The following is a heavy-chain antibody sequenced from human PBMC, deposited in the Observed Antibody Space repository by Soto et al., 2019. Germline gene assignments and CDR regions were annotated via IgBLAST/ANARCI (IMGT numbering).Heavy chain of an antibody. J-gene: IGHJ4*02. V-gene: IGHV3-23*01. CDR1: GFTFSNYA. D-gene: IGHD6-19*01. CDR3: ARGGSVSGLYYFDY. CDR2: LSDSGNT. Sequence: GGSLRLSCAASGFTFSNYAMSWVRQRPGEGLEWVSALSDSGNTYYVDSVKGRFTISRDDSNNTLFLQMDSLRAEDTAIYYCARGGSVSGLYYFDYWGQGALVTVSS.